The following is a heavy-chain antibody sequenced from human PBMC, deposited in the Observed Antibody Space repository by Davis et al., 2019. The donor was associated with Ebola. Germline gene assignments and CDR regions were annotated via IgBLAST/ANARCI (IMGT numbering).Heavy chain of an antibody. D-gene: IGHD5-12*01. CDR1: GGTFSDYT. CDR2: INPILCVA. V-gene: IGHV1-69*02. J-gene: IGHJ4*02. Sequence: SVKVSCKASGGTFSDYTFSWVRQAPGQGLEWMGRINPILCVADYAQNFQGRVTITADKSTVTAYLKLSSLRSEDTAVYYCSEQGFSGYNYFDSWGQGTLVTVSS. CDR3: SEQGFSGYNYFDS.